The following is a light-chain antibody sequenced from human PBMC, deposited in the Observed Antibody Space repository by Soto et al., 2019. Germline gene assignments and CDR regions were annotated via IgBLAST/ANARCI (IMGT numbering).Light chain of an antibody. Sequence: ALTQPASVSGSPGQSITISCTGTSSDVGSYNLVSWYQQHPGKAPKLMIYEGSKRPSGVSNRFSGSKSDNTASLTISGLQAEDEADYYCCSYAGSSTYVFGNGTKVTVL. CDR1: SSDVGSYNL. CDR3: CSYAGSSTYV. V-gene: IGLV2-23*01. CDR2: EGS. J-gene: IGLJ1*01.